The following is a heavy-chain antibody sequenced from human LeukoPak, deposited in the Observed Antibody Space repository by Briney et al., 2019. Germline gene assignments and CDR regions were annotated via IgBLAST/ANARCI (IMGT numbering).Heavy chain of an antibody. V-gene: IGHV1-69*04. CDR1: GGTFSSYA. D-gene: IGHD6-13*01. CDR2: IIPILGIA. J-gene: IGHJ4*02. CDR3: ARGSSSWSTSGLY. Sequence: SVKVSCKASGGTFSSYAISWVRQAPGQGLEWMGRIIPILGIANYAQKSQGRVTITADKSTSTAYMELSSLRSEDTAVYYCARGSSSWSTSGLYWGQVTLVTVSS.